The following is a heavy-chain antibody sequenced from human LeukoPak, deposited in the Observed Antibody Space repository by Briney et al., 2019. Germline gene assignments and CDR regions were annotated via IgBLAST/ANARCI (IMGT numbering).Heavy chain of an antibody. CDR2: VNPSGGST. D-gene: IGHD4-17*01. CDR3: AREYGEGYYYYYMDV. Sequence: ASVKVSCKASGYTFTSYYMHWVRQAPGQGLEWMGIVNPSGGSTSYAQKFQGRVTMTRDTSTSTVYMELSSLRSEDAAVYYCAREYGEGYYYYYMDVWGKGTTVTVSS. CDR1: GYTFTSYY. J-gene: IGHJ6*03. V-gene: IGHV1-46*01.